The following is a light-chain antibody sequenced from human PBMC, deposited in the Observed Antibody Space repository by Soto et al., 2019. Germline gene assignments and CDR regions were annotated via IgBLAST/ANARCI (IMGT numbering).Light chain of an antibody. Sequence: DIQMTQSPASLSASVGDRATITCRASQGISNYLAWYQQKPGKVPKLLIYAASTLPAGVPSRFSGSGSGTDFTLTISSLEPEDVATYYCQKYNSAPPETFGQGTKVEIK. CDR2: AAS. V-gene: IGKV1-27*01. J-gene: IGKJ1*01. CDR1: QGISNY. CDR3: QKYNSAPPET.